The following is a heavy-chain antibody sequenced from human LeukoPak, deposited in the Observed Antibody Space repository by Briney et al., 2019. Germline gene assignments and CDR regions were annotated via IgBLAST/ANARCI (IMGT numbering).Heavy chain of an antibody. CDR3: ARHSRYHWNGGGWFDP. V-gene: IGHV1-2*02. Sequence: ASVKVSCKASGYTFTGYYMHWVRLAPGQGLEWMGWINPNSGGTNYAQKFQGRVTMTRDTSISTAYMELSRLRSDDTAVYYCARHSRYHWNGGGWFDPWGQGTLVIVSS. CDR1: GYTFTGYY. D-gene: IGHD1-1*01. CDR2: INPNSGGT. J-gene: IGHJ5*02.